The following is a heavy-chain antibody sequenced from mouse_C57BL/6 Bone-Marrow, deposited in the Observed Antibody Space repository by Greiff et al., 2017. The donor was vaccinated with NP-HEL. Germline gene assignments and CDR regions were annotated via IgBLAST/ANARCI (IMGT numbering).Heavy chain of an antibody. V-gene: IGHV1-55*01. D-gene: IGHD3-1*01. CDR3: VTARNYFDY. Sequence: QVHVKQPGAELVKPGASVKMSCKASGYTFTSYWITWVKQRPGQGLEWIGDIYPGSGSTNYNEKFKSKATLTVDTSSSTAYMQLSSLTSEDSAVYYCVTARNYFDYWGQGTTLTVSS. CDR1: GYTFTSYW. CDR2: IYPGSGST. J-gene: IGHJ2*01.